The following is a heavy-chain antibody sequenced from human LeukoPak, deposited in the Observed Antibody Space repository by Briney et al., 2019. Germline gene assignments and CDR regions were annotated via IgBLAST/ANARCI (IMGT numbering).Heavy chain of an antibody. CDR1: GGSISSYY. CDR3: ARHKTGYSGYGRPYYFGY. Sequence: SETLSLTCTVSGGSISSYYWSWIRQPPGKGLEWIGYIYYSGSTNYNPSLKSRVTISGDTSKNQFSLKLSSVTAADTAVYYCARHKTGYSGYGRPYYFGYWGQGTLVTVSS. CDR2: IYYSGST. D-gene: IGHD5-12*01. J-gene: IGHJ4*02. V-gene: IGHV4-59*01.